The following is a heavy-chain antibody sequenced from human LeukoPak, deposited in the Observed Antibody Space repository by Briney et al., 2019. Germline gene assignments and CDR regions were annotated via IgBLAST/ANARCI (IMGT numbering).Heavy chain of an antibody. CDR2: INPNSGGT. CDR1: GGTFSSYA. D-gene: IGHD3-9*01. Sequence: ASVKVSCKASGGTFSSYAISWVRQAPGQGLEWMGWINPNSGGTNYAQKFQGRVTMTRDTSISTAYMELSRLRSDDTAVYYCAIAELTGRVYWGQGTLVTVSS. CDR3: AIAELTGRVY. J-gene: IGHJ4*02. V-gene: IGHV1-2*02.